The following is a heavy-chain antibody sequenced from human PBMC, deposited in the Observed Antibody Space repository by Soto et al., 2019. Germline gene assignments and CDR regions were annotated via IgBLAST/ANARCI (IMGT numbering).Heavy chain of an antibody. CDR1: VYTFTSYG. D-gene: IGHD3-22*01. Sequence: QVQLVQSGAEVKKPGASVKVSCKASVYTFTSYGISWVRQAPGQGLEWMGWISAYNGNTNYAQKLQGRVTMTTDTSTSTAYMELRSLRSDDTAVYYCARDKSYYDSSGQGGYWGQGTLVTVSS. CDR3: ARDKSYYDSSGQGGY. CDR2: ISAYNGNT. J-gene: IGHJ4*02. V-gene: IGHV1-18*01.